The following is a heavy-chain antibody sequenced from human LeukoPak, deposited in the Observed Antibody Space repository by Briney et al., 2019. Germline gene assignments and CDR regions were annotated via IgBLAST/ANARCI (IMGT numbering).Heavy chain of an antibody. J-gene: IGHJ4*02. D-gene: IGHD3-22*01. CDR3: AKEPIVVVTSRPHY. V-gene: IGHV3-23*01. CDR2: ISGSGGST. Sequence: GGSLRLSCAASGFTFSSYAMSWVRQAPGKGLEWVSAISGSGGSTYYADSVKGQFTISRDNSKNTLYLQMNSLRAEDTAVYYCAKEPIVVVTSRPHYWGQGTLVTVSS. CDR1: GFTFSSYA.